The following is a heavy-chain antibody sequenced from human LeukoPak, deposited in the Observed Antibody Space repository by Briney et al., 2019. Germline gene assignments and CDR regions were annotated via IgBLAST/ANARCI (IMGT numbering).Heavy chain of an antibody. CDR2: VSAGGGDT. CDR1: GFTFSTYV. V-gene: IGHV3-23*01. J-gene: IGHJ5*02. D-gene: IGHD2-21*01. CDR3: ARERLYGGAGDL. Sequence: SGGSLRLSCAASGFTFSTYVMSWVRQAPGKGLEWVSGVSAGGGDTYYADSVKGRFTISRDNSKNTLYLQMNSLRAEDTAVYYCARERLYGGAGDLWGQGTLVTVSS.